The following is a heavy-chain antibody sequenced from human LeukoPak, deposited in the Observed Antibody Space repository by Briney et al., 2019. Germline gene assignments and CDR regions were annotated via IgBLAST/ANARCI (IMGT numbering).Heavy chain of an antibody. CDR1: GFTFSSYS. Sequence: GGSLRLSCAASGFTFSSYSMNWVRQAPGKGLEWVSSISSSSSYIYYADSVKGRFTISRDNAKNSLYLQMNSLRAEDTAVYYCARNTVEMATIHFDYWGQGTLVTVSS. V-gene: IGHV3-21*01. CDR3: ARNTVEMATIHFDY. D-gene: IGHD5-24*01. CDR2: ISSSSSYI. J-gene: IGHJ4*02.